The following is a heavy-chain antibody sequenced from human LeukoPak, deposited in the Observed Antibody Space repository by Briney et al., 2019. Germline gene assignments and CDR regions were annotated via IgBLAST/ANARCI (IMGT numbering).Heavy chain of an antibody. Sequence: PSETLSLTCTVSGGSISSYYWSWIRQPLGKGLERVGYIYYSGSTNYNPSLKSRVTISVDTSKNQFSLKLSSVTAADTAVYYCARGNTDYYYYMDVWGKGTTVTISS. J-gene: IGHJ6*03. V-gene: IGHV4-59*01. CDR3: ARGNTDYYYYMDV. CDR1: GGSISSYY. CDR2: IYYSGST. D-gene: IGHD2-2*02.